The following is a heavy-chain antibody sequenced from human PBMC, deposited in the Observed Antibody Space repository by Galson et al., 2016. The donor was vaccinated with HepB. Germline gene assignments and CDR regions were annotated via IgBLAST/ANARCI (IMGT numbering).Heavy chain of an antibody. D-gene: IGHD1-26*01. CDR1: GFTLTNYG. CDR2: ISHHGRDI. V-gene: IGHV3-30*18. J-gene: IGHJ4*02. Sequence: SLRLSCAGSGFTLTNYGMHWVRQAPGKGLEWVALISHHGRDIYYADSVKGRFTISRDTSNNTLYLQMSSLTVEDTAVYYCAKDSPRKWELLHWGQGTLVTVSS. CDR3: AKDSPRKWELLH.